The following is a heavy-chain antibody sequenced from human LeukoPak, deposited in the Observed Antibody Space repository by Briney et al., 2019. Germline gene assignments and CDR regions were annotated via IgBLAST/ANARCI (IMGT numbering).Heavy chain of an antibody. CDR3: ATADSSGYYLIY. D-gene: IGHD3-22*01. CDR1: GYTLTELS. CDR2: FDPEDGET. J-gene: IGHJ4*02. Sequence: ASVKVSCKVSGYTLTELSMHWVRQAPGKGLEWMGGFDPEDGETIYAQKFQGRVTMTEDTSTDTAYMELSSLRSEDTAVYYCATADSSGYYLIYWGQGTLVTVSS. V-gene: IGHV1-24*01.